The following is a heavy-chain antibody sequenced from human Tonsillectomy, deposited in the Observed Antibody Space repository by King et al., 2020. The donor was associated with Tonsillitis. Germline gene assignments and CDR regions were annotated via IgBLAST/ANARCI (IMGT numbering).Heavy chain of an antibody. CDR3: AGGYYYDSSGYGY. D-gene: IGHD3-22*01. CDR1: GFTFSSYT. Sequence: VQLVESGGGLVKPGGSLRLSCAASGFTFSSYTMNWVRQAPGKGLEWVSSISSSSSYIYYADSVKGRFTISRDNAKNSLYLQMNSLRAEDTAVYYCAGGYYYDSSGYGYWGQGTLVTVSS. V-gene: IGHV3-21*01. J-gene: IGHJ4*02. CDR2: ISSSSSYI.